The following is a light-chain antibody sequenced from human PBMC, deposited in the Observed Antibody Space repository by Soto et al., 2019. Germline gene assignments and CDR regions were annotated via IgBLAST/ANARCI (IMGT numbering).Light chain of an antibody. J-gene: IGKJ4*01. CDR2: WAT. Sequence: DIVMTQSPDSLALSLGERATINCKSSQNILYTSTDKNYLAWYQFKPGRPPKLLIYWATSRQSWFPGRFSGSVSKTDFTLTINGLQAEDVAVYYCHQYFGTPFTFGGGTKLEIK. V-gene: IGKV4-1*01. CDR3: HQYFGTPFT. CDR1: QNILYTSTDKNY.